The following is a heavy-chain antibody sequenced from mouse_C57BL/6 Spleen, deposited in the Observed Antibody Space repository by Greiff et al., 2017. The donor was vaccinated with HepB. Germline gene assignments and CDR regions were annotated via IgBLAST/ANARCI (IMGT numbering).Heavy chain of an antibody. J-gene: IGHJ2*01. CDR1: GYAFSSSW. D-gene: IGHD1-2*01. V-gene: IGHV1-82*01. CDR3: ARTHYYPYYFDY. CDR2: IYPGDGDT. Sequence: QVQLQQSGAELVKPGASVKISCKASGYAFSSSWMNWVKQRPGKGLEWIGRIYPGDGDTNYNGKFKGKATLTADKSSSTAYMQLSSLTSEDSAVYFCARTHYYPYYFDYWGQGTTLTVSS.